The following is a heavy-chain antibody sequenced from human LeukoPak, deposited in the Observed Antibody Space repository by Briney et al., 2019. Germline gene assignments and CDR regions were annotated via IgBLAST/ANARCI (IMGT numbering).Heavy chain of an antibody. CDR3: AKGSQHYYDILTGTNDAFDI. V-gene: IGHV3-30-3*01. D-gene: IGHD3-9*01. CDR1: GFTFSNYA. J-gene: IGHJ3*02. CDR2: ISHDESNK. Sequence: PGGSLRLSCAASGFTFSNYAMHWVRQAPGKGLEWVAVISHDESNKFYADSVKGRFTISRDNSKNTLYLQMNSLRAEDTAVYYCAKGSQHYYDILTGTNDAFDIWGQGTMVTVSS.